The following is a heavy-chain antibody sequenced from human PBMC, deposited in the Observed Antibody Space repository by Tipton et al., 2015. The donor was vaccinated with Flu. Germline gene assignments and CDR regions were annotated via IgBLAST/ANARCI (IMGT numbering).Heavy chain of an antibody. V-gene: IGHV4-59*12. D-gene: IGHD2-15*01. J-gene: IGHJ4*02. CDR1: GGSFSNYY. CDR2: IFYTGDT. Sequence: TLSLTCTVSGGSFSNYYWNWIRQPPGKGLEWIGYIFYTGDTSYNPSLKSRVTISTETSKNQFSLKLTSVTAADTAVYYCAGVVGQGKDYFDYWGQGTLVTVSS. CDR3: AGVVGQGKDYFDY.